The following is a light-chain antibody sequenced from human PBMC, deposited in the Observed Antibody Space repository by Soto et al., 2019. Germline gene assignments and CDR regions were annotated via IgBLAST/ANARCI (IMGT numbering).Light chain of an antibody. CDR1: SSGVGGYNR. J-gene: IGLJ1*01. Sequence: QSALTQPPSVSGSPGQSVTISCTGTSSGVGGYNRVSWYQQPPGKAPKLLIYDVSNRPSGGSTRFSGSKSGNTASLTISGLQAEDEADYYCTSYATGSAYVFGPGTKVTVL. CDR2: DVS. V-gene: IGLV2-18*02. CDR3: TSYATGSAYV.